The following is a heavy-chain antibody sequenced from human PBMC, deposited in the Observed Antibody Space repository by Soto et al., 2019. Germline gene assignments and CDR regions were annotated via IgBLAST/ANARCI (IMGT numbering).Heavy chain of an antibody. CDR3: ARYYGSGSYYSRDYYYGMDV. D-gene: IGHD3-10*01. V-gene: IGHV3-53*01. Sequence: GGSLRLSCAASGFTVSSNYMSGVRQAPGKGLEWVSVIYSGGSTYYADSVKGRFTISRDNSKNTLYLQMNSLRAEDTAVYYCARYYGSGSYYSRDYYYGMDVWGQGTTVTVSS. J-gene: IGHJ6*02. CDR2: IYSGGST. CDR1: GFTVSSNY.